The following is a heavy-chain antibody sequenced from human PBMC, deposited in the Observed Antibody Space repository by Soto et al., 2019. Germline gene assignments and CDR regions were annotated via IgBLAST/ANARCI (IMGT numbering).Heavy chain of an antibody. J-gene: IGHJ4*02. CDR2: IRGDGGYT. V-gene: IGHV3-74*01. CDR1: GFTFSSYW. CDR3: GRDHYGFNSIDY. D-gene: IGHD4-17*01. Sequence: GGSLRLSCAASGFTFSSYWMHWARQAPGKGLVHVSRIRGDGGYTDHAESVKGRFTISRDNAKNTLYLQMNSLRVEDTAVYYCGRDHYGFNSIDYWGQGTLVTVSS.